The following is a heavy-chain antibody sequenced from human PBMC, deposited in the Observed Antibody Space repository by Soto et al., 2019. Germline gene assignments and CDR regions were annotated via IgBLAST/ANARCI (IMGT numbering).Heavy chain of an antibody. CDR2: ISGSGGST. V-gene: IGHV3-23*01. D-gene: IGHD3-10*01. J-gene: IGHJ4*02. CDR1: XXXXXSXX. Sequence: EVQLLESGGGLVQPGGSLXXSXXXXXXXXXSXXXXXXXXAXXXXLEWVSAISGSGGSTYYADSVKGRFTISRDNSKNTLYLQMNSLRAEDTAVYYCAKDKYYYGSGSYYNWGQGTLVTVSS. CDR3: AKDKYYYGSGSYYN.